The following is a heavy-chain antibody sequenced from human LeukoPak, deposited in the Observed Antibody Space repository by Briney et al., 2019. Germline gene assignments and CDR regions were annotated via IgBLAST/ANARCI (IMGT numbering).Heavy chain of an antibody. CDR1: GYTFTSYG. CDR2: INPNSGGT. J-gene: IGHJ4*02. D-gene: IGHD6-6*01. CDR3: ATGHLEYSSSTEFDY. V-gene: IGHV1-2*02. Sequence: GASVKVSCKASGYTFTSYGISWVRQAPGQGLEWMGWINPNSGGTNYAQKFQGRVTMTRDTSISTAYMELSRLRSDDTAVYYCATGHLEYSSSTEFDYWGQGTLVTVSS.